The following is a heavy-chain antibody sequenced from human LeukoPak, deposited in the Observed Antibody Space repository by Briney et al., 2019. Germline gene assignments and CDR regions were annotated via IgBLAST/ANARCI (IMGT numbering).Heavy chain of an antibody. V-gene: IGHV3-23*01. CDR1: GFTFSTYA. D-gene: IGHD4-11*01. Sequence: QPGGSLRLSCAASGFTFSTYAMGWVRQAPGEGLEWVSSIKGGGGDPFYADSVRGRFTIFRDKSKNTLYLQLNSLRAEDTAVYFCAQGGHDYNPFYYWGQGTLVTVSS. CDR2: IKGGGGDP. CDR3: AQGGHDYNPFYY. J-gene: IGHJ4*02.